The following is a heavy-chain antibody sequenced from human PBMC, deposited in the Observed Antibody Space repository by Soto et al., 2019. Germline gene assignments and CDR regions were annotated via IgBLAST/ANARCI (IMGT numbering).Heavy chain of an antibody. V-gene: IGHV1-46*01. CDR3: ARGTLSGGRPEVWFDP. CDR1: GYTFTSYY. D-gene: IGHD1-26*01. Sequence: GASVKVSCKASGYTFTSYYMHWVRQAPGQGLEWMGIINPSGGSTSYAQKFQGRVTMTRDTSTSTVYMELSSLRSEDTAVYYCARGTLSGGRPEVWFDPWGQGTLVTVSS. CDR2: INPSGGST. J-gene: IGHJ5*02.